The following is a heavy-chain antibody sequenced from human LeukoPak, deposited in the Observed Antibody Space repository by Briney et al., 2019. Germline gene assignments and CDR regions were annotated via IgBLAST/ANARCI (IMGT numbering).Heavy chain of an antibody. J-gene: IGHJ6*02. CDR3: ARARMVVAPFYYYYGMDV. V-gene: IGHV3-49*04. Sequence: SLKISCTCSGFTFVDFVMSWVRQAPGKGVEWVSFIRGKAYGGTTEYAASVKGRFTISRDDSKSIVYLQMNSLETEDTAVYYCARARMVVAPFYYYYGMDVWGQGTAVTVSS. CDR2: IRGKAYGGTT. CDR1: GFTFVDFV. D-gene: IGHD3-22*01.